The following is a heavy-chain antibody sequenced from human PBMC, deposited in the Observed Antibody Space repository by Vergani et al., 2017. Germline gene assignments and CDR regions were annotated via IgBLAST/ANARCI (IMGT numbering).Heavy chain of an antibody. CDR1: GGSFTSYH. J-gene: IGHJ6*03. CDR2: IDHTGRP. D-gene: IGHD4-11*01. CDR3: ARVNTETNGHLYYYYYMDV. V-gene: IGHV4-34*01. Sequence: QVHLQQWGGGLLKPSETLSLTCVVNGGSFTSYHWTWIRQSPGEGLEWVGDIDHTGRPDYNPSLKSRLTMSVDKSRNQSSLTLNSVTATDTAIYFCARVNTETNGHLYYYYYMDVWGQGTAVTVS.